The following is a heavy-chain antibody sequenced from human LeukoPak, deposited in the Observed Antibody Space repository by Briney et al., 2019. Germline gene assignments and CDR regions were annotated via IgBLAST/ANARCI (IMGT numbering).Heavy chain of an antibody. V-gene: IGHV3-21*04. CDR2: ISSSSSYI. CDR1: GFTFSSYS. Sequence: GGSLRLSCAASGFTFSSYSMNWVRQAPGKGLEWVSSISSSSSYIYHADSVKGRFTISRDNSKNTLYLQMNSLRAEDTAVYYCATITYDTKVYWGQGTLVTVSS. CDR3: ATITYDTKVY. D-gene: IGHD3-22*01. J-gene: IGHJ4*02.